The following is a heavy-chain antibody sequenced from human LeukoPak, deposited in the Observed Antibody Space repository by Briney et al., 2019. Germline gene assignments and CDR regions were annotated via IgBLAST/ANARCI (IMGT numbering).Heavy chain of an antibody. J-gene: IGHJ4*02. CDR1: GGSVSSGGYY. CDR3: ARLRSGGYFEY. V-gene: IGHV4-61*08. CDR2: VYDSRSG. D-gene: IGHD4-17*01. Sequence: SETLSLTCTVSGGSVSSGGYYWSWIRQPPGKGLDWIGYVYDSRSGKYKPSLNSRVTISIDTSKNQFSLKLNSVTAADTAVYYCARLRSGGYFEYWGQGTLVTV.